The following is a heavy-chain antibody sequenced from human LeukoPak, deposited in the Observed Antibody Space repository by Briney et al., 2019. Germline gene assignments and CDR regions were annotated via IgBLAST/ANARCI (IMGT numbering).Heavy chain of an antibody. CDR2: ISWNSGSI. CDR3: ARDVGTNTYGDNNWFDP. V-gene: IGHV3-9*01. D-gene: IGHD4-17*01. Sequence: QSGRSLRLSCAASGFTFDDYAMHWVRQAPGKGLEWVSGISWNSGSIGYADSVKGRFTISRDNAKNSLYLQMNSLRAEDTALYYCARDVGTNTYGDNNWFDPWGQATLVTVSS. J-gene: IGHJ5*02. CDR1: GFTFDDYA.